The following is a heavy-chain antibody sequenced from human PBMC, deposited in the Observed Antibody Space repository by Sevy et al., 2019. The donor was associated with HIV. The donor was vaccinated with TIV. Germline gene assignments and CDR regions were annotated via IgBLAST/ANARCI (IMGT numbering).Heavy chain of an antibody. J-gene: IGHJ3*02. V-gene: IGHV3-11*06. CDR1: GFTFSDYY. CDR2: ISSSSSYT. D-gene: IGHD2-15*01. CDR3: ARDRVGIVVVVAATSDAFDI. Sequence: GGSLRLSCAASGFTFSDYYMSWIRQAPGKGLEWVSYISSSSSYTNYADSVKGRFTISRDNAKNSLYLQMNSLRAEDTAVYYCARDRVGIVVVVAATSDAFDIWGQGTMVTVSS.